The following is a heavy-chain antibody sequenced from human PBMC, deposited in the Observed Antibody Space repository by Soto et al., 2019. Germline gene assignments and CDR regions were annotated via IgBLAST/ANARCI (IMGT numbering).Heavy chain of an antibody. V-gene: IGHV3-21*01. CDR3: ARDARCSSTSCDPKPLGYFDY. CDR1: GFTFSSYS. J-gene: IGHJ4*02. CDR2: ISSSSSYI. D-gene: IGHD2-2*01. Sequence: KSGGSLRLSCAASGFTFSSYSMNWVRQAPGKGLEWVSSISSSSSYIYYADSVKGRFTISRDNAKNSLYLQMNSLRAEDTAVYYCARDARCSSTSCDPKPLGYFDYWGQGTLVTVSS.